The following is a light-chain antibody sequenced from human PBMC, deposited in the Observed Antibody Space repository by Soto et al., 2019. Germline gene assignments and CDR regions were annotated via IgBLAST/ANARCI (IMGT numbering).Light chain of an antibody. J-gene: IGKJ5*01. Sequence: EIVLTQSPATLSLSPGERANLSCRASQSVNSYLVWYQQKPGQAPRLLIYDASNRATGIPARFSGSGSGTDFTLTISSLEPEDFAVYYCQQRSNWPPITFGQGTRLEI. CDR2: DAS. CDR1: QSVNSY. CDR3: QQRSNWPPIT. V-gene: IGKV3-11*01.